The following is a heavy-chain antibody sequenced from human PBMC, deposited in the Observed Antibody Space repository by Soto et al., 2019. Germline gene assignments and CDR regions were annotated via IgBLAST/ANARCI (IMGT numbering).Heavy chain of an antibody. D-gene: IGHD3-3*01. J-gene: IGHJ3*02. Sequence: EVQLVASGGGLVQPGRSLRLSCAASGFTFDDYAMHWVRQAPGKGLEWVSGISWNCGSIGYADSVKRRFTISRDNAKNSLYLQMNSLRAEDTALYYCAKNYYDFWRALGAFDIWGPGTMVTVSS. V-gene: IGHV3-9*01. CDR2: ISWNCGSI. CDR3: AKNYYDFWRALGAFDI. CDR1: GFTFDDYA.